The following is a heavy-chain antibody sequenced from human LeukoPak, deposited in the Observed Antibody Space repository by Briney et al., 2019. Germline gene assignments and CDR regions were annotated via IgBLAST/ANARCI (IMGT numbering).Heavy chain of an antibody. D-gene: IGHD3-9*01. J-gene: IGHJ5*02. CDR1: GGSFSGYY. CDR2: INHSGST. CDR3: ARRLRYFDWLTYNWFDP. V-gene: IGHV4-34*01. Sequence: PSETLSLTCAVYGGSFSGYYWSWIRQPPGKGLEWIGEINHSGSTNYNPSLKSRVTISVDTSKNQFSLKLSSVTAADTAVYYCARRLRYFDWLTYNWFDPWGQGTLVTVSP.